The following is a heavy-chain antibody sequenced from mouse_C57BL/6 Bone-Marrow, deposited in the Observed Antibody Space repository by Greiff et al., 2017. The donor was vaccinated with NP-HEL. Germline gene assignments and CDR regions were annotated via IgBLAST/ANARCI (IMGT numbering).Heavy chain of an antibody. CDR1: GFNIKDYY. CDR2: IDPEDGET. Sequence: VQLQQSGAELVKPGASVKLSCTASGFNIKDYYMHWVKQRTEQGLEWIGRIDPEDGETKYAPKFQGKATITADTSSNTADLQLSSLTSEDTAVYYCASEGFPTGAYWGQGTLVTVSA. V-gene: IGHV14-2*01. CDR3: ASEGFPTGAY. J-gene: IGHJ3*01.